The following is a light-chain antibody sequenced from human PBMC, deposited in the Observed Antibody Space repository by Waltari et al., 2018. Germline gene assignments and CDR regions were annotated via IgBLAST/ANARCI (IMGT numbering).Light chain of an antibody. CDR1: QNIRNY. CDR2: AAS. CDR3: QQTYGTPPT. Sequence: DIQMTQSPSSLSASVGDRVTITCRARQNIRNYLNWYQQKPGEAPKLLIYAASSLQSAVPSRFSGSGSGTDFSLTISILRPEDLAAYYCQQTYGTPPTFGQGPSWRSN. V-gene: IGKV1-39*01. J-gene: IGKJ2*01.